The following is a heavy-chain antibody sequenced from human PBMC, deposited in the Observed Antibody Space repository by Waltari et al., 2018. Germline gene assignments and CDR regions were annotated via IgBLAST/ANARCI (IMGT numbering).Heavy chain of an antibody. CDR2: IYYSGST. V-gene: IGHV4-39*01. CDR3: ARRSSSPGYYYYGMDV. CDR1: GGSISSSSYY. J-gene: IGHJ6*02. Sequence: QLQLQESGPGLVKPSETLSLTCTVSGGSISSSSYYWGWIRQPPGKGLEWIGSIYYSGSTYYNPPVKSRVTISVDTSKNQFSLKLSSVTTADTAVYYCARRSSSPGYYYYGMDVWGQGTTVTVSS. D-gene: IGHD6-6*01.